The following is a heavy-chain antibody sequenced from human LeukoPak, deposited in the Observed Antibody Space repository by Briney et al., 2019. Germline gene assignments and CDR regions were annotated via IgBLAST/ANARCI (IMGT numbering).Heavy chain of an antibody. CDR3: TIGYCSGGSCYGYYFDY. D-gene: IGHD2-15*01. V-gene: IGHV3-15*01. CDR2: IKSKTDGGTT. CDR1: GFTFSNAW. Sequence: GGSLRLSCAASGFTFSNAWMSWVRQAPGKGLEWVGRIKSKTDGGTTDYAAPVKGRFTISRDDSKNTLCLQMNSLKTEDTAVYYCTIGYCSGGSCYGYYFDYWGQGTLVTVSS. J-gene: IGHJ4*02.